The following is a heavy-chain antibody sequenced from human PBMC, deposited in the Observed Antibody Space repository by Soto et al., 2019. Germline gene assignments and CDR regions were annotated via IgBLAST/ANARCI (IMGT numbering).Heavy chain of an antibody. CDR2: ISKSSTYI. V-gene: IGHV3-21*01. J-gene: IGHJ6*02. D-gene: IGHD3-22*01. CDR1: GFTFSDYS. CDR3: ARSGTVGVVVITTGYYYGMDV. Sequence: GGSLRLSCTASGFTFSDYSMTWVRQAPGEGLEWVSSISKSSTYIYYADSVKGRFTISRDNSKNTLYLQMNSLRAEDTAVYYCARSGTVGVVVITTGYYYGMDVWGQGTTVTVSS.